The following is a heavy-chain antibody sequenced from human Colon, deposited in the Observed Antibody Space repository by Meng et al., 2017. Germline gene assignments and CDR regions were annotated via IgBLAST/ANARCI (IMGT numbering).Heavy chain of an antibody. J-gene: IGHJ4*02. Sequence: VQLQELGPGLVKPSGTLSLTWAVSSGSIRSSNWWSWCRQPPGKGLEWIGEISQSGTTYYNPSLKSRVTITGDWSKNQFSLNLNSVTAADTALYYCVRQGMTSYSWGYWGQGTLVTVSS. D-gene: IGHD3-9*01. CDR3: VRQGMTSYSWGY. V-gene: IGHV4-4*02. CDR1: SGSIRSSNW. CDR2: ISQSGTT.